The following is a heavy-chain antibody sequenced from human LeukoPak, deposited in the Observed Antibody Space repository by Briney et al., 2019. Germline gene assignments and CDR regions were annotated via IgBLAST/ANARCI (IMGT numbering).Heavy chain of an antibody. Sequence: PEGSLRLSCAASGFTFSRYWMHWVRQAPGKGLEWVSAISGGGGSTYYADSVKGRFTISRDNSKNTLYLQMNSLRAEDTAIYFCAKGDGYYLYYFDYWGQGTLVTVSS. CDR2: ISGGGGST. V-gene: IGHV3-23*01. J-gene: IGHJ4*02. D-gene: IGHD3-22*01. CDR3: AKGDGYYLYYFDY. CDR1: GFTFSRYW.